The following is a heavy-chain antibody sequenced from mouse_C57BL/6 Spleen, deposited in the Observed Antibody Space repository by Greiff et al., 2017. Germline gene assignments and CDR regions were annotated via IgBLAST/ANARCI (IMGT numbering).Heavy chain of an antibody. Sequence: QVQLQQPGAELVKPGASVKVSCKASGYTFTSYWMHWVKQRPGQGLEWIGRIHPSDSDTNYTQKFKGKATFTVDKSSSTAYMQLSSLTSEDSAVNYYGMKEYYWDYWGQGTTLTVSS. CDR2: IHPSDSDT. CDR3: GMKEYYWDY. V-gene: IGHV1-74*01. CDR1: GYTFTSYW. J-gene: IGHJ2*01.